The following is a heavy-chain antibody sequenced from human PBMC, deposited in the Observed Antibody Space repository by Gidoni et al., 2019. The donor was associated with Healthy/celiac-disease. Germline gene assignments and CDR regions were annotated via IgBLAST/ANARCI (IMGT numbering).Heavy chain of an antibody. J-gene: IGHJ3*02. CDR3: AREKTDAFDI. CDR1: VFPFSSYS. Sequence: EVQLVESGGGLVQPGGSLRLSCAASVFPFSSYSMNWVRQAPGKGLEWVSYISSSSSTIYYADSGKGRFTISRDNAKNSLYLQMNSLRAEDTAVYYCAREKTDAFDIWGQGTMVTVSS. V-gene: IGHV3-48*04. CDR2: ISSSSSTI.